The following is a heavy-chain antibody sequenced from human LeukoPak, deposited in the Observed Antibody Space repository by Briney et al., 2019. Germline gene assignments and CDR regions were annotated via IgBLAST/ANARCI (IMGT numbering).Heavy chain of an antibody. J-gene: IGHJ4*02. CDR3: ARGLKEFFDWLLPPGPFDY. CDR1: GYTFTSYG. CDR2: ISAYNGNT. D-gene: IGHD3/OR15-3a*01. Sequence: ASVKVSCKASGYTFTSYGISWVRQAPGQGLEWMGWISAYNGNTNYAQKLQGRVTMTTDTSTGTAYMELRSLRSDDTAVYYCARGLKEFFDWLLPPGPFDYWAQEPLVPVS. V-gene: IGHV1-18*01.